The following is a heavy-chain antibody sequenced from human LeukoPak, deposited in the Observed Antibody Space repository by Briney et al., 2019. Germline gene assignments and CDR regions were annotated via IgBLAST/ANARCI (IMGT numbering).Heavy chain of an antibody. Sequence: SETLSLTCTVSGYSISSAYYWGWIRQPAGKGLEWIGRIYTSGSTNYNPSLKSRVTISVDTPKNQFSLKLSSVTAADTAVYYCARTPGRIDAFDIWGQGTMVTVSS. V-gene: IGHV4-4*07. CDR3: ARTPGRIDAFDI. CDR2: IYTSGST. J-gene: IGHJ3*02. D-gene: IGHD1-14*01. CDR1: GYSISSAYY.